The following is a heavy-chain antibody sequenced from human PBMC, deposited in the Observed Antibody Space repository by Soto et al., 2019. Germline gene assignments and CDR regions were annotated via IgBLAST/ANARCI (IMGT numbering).Heavy chain of an antibody. J-gene: IGHJ4*02. CDR1: GGSISSGDYY. CDR3: ARGGLMYYYDSSGSFDY. Sequence: SETLSLTCTVSGGSISSGDYYWSWIRQPPGNGLEWIGYIHYSGSTYYNPSLKSRVTISVDTSKNQFSLKLSSVTAADTAVYYCARGGLMYYYDSSGSFDYWGQVTMVTV. V-gene: IGHV4-30-4*01. CDR2: IHYSGST. D-gene: IGHD3-22*01.